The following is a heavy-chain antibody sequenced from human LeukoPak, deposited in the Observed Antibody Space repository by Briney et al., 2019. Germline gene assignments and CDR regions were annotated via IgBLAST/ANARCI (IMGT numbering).Heavy chain of an antibody. V-gene: IGHV4-38-2*01. CDR3: ARTQYCSGATCYSPEVFDS. CDR2: IFHGGNT. CDR1: GYSISSGFH. D-gene: IGHD2-15*01. J-gene: IGHJ4*02. Sequence: PSETLSLTCAVSGYSISSGFHWGWLRQSPGKGLEWIGSIFHGGNTYYNPSLKSRVTISVDTSMNQFSLRVTSVTAADTAVYYCARTQYCSGATCYSPEVFDSWGQGTLVTVSS.